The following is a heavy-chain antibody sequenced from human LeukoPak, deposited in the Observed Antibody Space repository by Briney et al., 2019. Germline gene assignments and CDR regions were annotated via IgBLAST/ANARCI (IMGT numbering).Heavy chain of an antibody. CDR1: GGSISSYY. V-gene: IGHV4-59*01. J-gene: IGHJ5*02. CDR2: IYYSGDT. D-gene: IGHD3-10*01. Sequence: SETLSLTCTVSGGSISSYYWSWIRQPPGKGLEWIGYIYYSGDTNYNPSLQSRVTLSVDTSKNQFSLKLTSVTAADTAVYYCVRGPYGSGISNWFDPWGQGTLVIVSS. CDR3: VRGPYGSGISNWFDP.